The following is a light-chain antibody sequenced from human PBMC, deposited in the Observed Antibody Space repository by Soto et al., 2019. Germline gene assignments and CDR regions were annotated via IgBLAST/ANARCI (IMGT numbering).Light chain of an antibody. CDR1: QSFNSIY. CDR3: HQYDSWT. J-gene: IGKJ1*01. CDR2: GAS. V-gene: IGKV3-20*01. Sequence: EIVFTQSPGTLSLSPGERATLSCRASQSFNSIYLAWYRQKPGQAPRLLIYGASSRATGIPDRFSGSGSGTDFTLTISRLEPEDFAVYYCHQYDSWTFGQGTKVDIK.